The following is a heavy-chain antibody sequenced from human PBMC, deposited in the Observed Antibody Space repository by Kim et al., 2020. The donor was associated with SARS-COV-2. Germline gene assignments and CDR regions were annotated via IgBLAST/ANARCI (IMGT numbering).Heavy chain of an antibody. D-gene: IGHD3-9*01. CDR2: SKSKTDGGTT. J-gene: IGHJ6*02. CDR1: GFTFSNAW. CDR3: TTLLRYFDWLAVKYYYSGMDV. Sequence: GGSLRLSCAASGFTFSNAWMSWVRQAPGKGLEWVGRSKSKTDGGTTDYAAPVKGRFTISRDDSKNTLYLQMNSLKTEDTAVYYCTTLLRYFDWLAVKYYYSGMDVWGQGTTVTVSS. V-gene: IGHV3-15*01.